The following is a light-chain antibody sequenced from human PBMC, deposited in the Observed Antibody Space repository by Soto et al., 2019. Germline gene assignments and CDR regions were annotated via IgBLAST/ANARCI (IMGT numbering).Light chain of an antibody. V-gene: IGKV3-20*01. J-gene: IGKJ5*01. CDR2: GAS. CDR3: QQYGSSST. CDR1: QSVSSSY. Sequence: EIVLTQSPGTLSLSPGDIATLSCRASQSVSSSYLAWYQQKPGQAPRLLIYGASSRPTGIPDRFSGSGSGTDFTLTISRLEPEDFAVYYCQQYGSSSTFGQGTRLEIK.